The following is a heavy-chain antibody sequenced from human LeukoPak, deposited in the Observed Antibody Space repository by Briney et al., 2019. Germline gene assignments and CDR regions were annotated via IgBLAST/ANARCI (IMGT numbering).Heavy chain of an antibody. J-gene: IGHJ4*02. D-gene: IGHD1-14*01. CDR1: GFTFRRYG. CDR2: IYYDGGKK. Sequence: GGSLRLSCAASGFTFRRYGMHWVRQAPGKGLEWVAVIYYDGGKKYYGDSVKGRFTISRDNSKSTLYLQMNNLRAEDTALHYCSKDGVLTGINSGGINSWGQGTLVTVSS. V-gene: IGHV3-33*03. CDR3: SKDGVLTGINSGGINS.